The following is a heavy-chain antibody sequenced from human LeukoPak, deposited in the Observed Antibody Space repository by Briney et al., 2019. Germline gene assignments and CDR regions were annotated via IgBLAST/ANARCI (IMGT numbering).Heavy chain of an antibody. CDR3: AREGYYGSGSYGAFDI. CDR1: GFTFSSYT. CDR2: IKHDGSEK. V-gene: IGHV3-7*01. Sequence: PGGSLRLSCAASGFTFSSYTMNWVRQAPGKGLEWVANIKHDGSEKYYVDSVKGRFTISRDNTKNSLYLQMNSLRAEDTAVYYCAREGYYGSGSYGAFDIWGQGTMVTVSS. J-gene: IGHJ3*02. D-gene: IGHD3-10*01.